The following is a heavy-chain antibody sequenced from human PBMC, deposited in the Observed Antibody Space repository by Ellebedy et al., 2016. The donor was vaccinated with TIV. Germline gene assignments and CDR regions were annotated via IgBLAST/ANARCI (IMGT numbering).Heavy chain of an antibody. J-gene: IGHJ5*02. V-gene: IGHV3-33*08. D-gene: IGHD4-11*01. CDR3: ARDLITVTTQTIGWFNP. CDR2: IWYDGSNK. Sequence: GESLKISXAASGFTFSSYGMHWVRQAPGKGLEWVAVIWYDGSNKYYADSVKGRFTISRDNSKNTLYLQMNSLRAEDTAVYYCARDLITVTTQTIGWFNPWGQGTLVTVSS. CDR1: GFTFSSYG.